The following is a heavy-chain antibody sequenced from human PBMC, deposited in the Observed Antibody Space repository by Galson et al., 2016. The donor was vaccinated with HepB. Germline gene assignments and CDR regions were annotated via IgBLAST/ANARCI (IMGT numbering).Heavy chain of an antibody. CDR2: VKQDGSDI. CDR1: GFSFKTFA. CDR3: AGGGGWLTVY. D-gene: IGHD6-19*01. J-gene: IGHJ4*02. Sequence: SLRLSCAASGFSFKTFAMNWVRQAPGKGLEWVANVKQDGSDIRYVDSVKGRFTISRDNAKNSLYLQMNSLRVEDTALYYCAGGGGWLTVYWGQGTLVTVSS. V-gene: IGHV3-7*01.